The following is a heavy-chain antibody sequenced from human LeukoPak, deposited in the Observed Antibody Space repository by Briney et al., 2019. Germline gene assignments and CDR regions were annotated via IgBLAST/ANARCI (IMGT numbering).Heavy chain of an antibody. CDR2: INHSGST. CDR3: ARRSYGWFDP. Sequence: TSETLSLTCTVSGGSISSYYWSWIRQPPGKGLEWIGEINHSGSTNYNPSLKSRVTISVDTSKNQFSLKLSSVTAADTAVYYCARRSYGWFDPWGQGTLVTVSS. CDR1: GGSISSYY. J-gene: IGHJ5*02. D-gene: IGHD3-10*01. V-gene: IGHV4-34*01.